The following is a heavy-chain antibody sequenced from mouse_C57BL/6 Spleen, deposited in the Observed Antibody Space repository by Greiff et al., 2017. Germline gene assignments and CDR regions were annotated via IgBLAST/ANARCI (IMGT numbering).Heavy chain of an antibody. Sequence: VQLQQSGPELVKPGASVKISCKASGYTFTDYYMNWVKQSHGKSLEWIGGINPNNGGTSYNQKFKGKATLTVDKSSSTAYMELRSLTSEDSAVYYCSRGIYFYGSSEAMDYWGQGTSVTVSS. D-gene: IGHD1-1*01. J-gene: IGHJ4*01. CDR2: INPNNGGT. CDR3: SRGIYFYGSSEAMDY. V-gene: IGHV1-26*01. CDR1: GYTFTDYY.